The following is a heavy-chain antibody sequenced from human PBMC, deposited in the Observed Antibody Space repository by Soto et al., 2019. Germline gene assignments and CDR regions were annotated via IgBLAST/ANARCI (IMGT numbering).Heavy chain of an antibody. CDR3: ARNMDYYYGPGSGNGHGV. CDR1: GYTFTAYY. Sequence: GQLVQSGAEVKEPGDSVRVSCEASGYTFTAYYIHWVRQAPGQGLEWMGWINPKFGDTTYAQDFQGRLTLTRDMSISTVYMDLSRLTSDDTAIYYCARNMDYYYGPGSGNGHGVWGQGTTVNVFS. V-gene: IGHV1-2*02. D-gene: IGHD3-10*01. CDR2: INPKFGDT. J-gene: IGHJ6*02.